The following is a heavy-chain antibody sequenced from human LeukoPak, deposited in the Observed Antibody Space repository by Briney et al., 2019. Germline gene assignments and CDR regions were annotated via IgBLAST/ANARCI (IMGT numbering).Heavy chain of an antibody. V-gene: IGHV3-21*01. Sequence: GGSLRLSCAASGFTFSSYWMHWVRQAPGKGLVWVSSMSSGSSYIYYADSVKGRFTISRDNAKNSLYLQMNSLRAEDTAVYYCARDRGLFDYWGQGTLVTVSS. CDR2: MSSGSSYI. CDR3: ARDRGLFDY. J-gene: IGHJ4*02. D-gene: IGHD3-10*01. CDR1: GFTFSSYW.